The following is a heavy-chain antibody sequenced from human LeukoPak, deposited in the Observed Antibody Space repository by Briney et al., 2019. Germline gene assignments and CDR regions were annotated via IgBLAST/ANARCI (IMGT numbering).Heavy chain of an antibody. J-gene: IGHJ4*02. D-gene: IGHD4-17*01. CDR2: IYSGWTT. CDR3: VRSDYGDYGRD. CDR1: GFIVSSSY. Sequence: GGSLRLSCAASGFIVSSSYMIWVRQAPGQGLEWVSVIYSGWTTYYADSVRGRFTISIDNSKNTLYLQMNSLRAEDTAVYYCVRSDYGDYGRDWGQGTLVTVSS. V-gene: IGHV3-53*01.